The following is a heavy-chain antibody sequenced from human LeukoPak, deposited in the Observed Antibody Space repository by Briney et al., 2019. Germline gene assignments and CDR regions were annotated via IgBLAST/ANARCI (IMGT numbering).Heavy chain of an antibody. D-gene: IGHD2-15*01. Sequence: SETLSLTCTVSGGSISSGGYYWSWIRQPAGKGLEWIGRIYTSGSTNYNPSLKSRVIMSVDTSKNQFSLKLSSVTAADTAVYYCARDLEFGGPRGGRGTLVTVSS. CDR3: ARDLEFGGPR. J-gene: IGHJ2*01. V-gene: IGHV4-61*02. CDR1: GGSISSGGYY. CDR2: IYTSGST.